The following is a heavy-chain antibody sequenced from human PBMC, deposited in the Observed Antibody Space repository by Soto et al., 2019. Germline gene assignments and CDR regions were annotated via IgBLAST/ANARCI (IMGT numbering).Heavy chain of an antibody. D-gene: IGHD3-3*01. J-gene: IGHJ4*02. CDR1: GNSIGDYY. V-gene: IGHV4-59*08. Sequence: QVQLQESGPGLVKPWETLSLTCTVSGNSIGDYYWSWFRQSPGKGLEWIGYIYGSGSTNYNPSLKSRVTISADTSKNQFSLKLTSVTAADTAVYYCARRRIGDYWGLGTPITVSS. CDR2: IYGSGST. CDR3: ARRRIGDY.